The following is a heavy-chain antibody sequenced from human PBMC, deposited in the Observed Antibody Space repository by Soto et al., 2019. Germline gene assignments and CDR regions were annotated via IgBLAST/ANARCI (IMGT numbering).Heavy chain of an antibody. D-gene: IGHD3-10*01. CDR2: VIPVFGLA. V-gene: IGHV1-69*10. CDR1: GGTFSSYS. J-gene: IGHJ6*02. CDR3: ARGKSYYGSGKGIYDYYGMDV. Sequence: SVKVSCKSSGGTFSSYSISWVRQAPGQGLEWMGGVIPVFGLATYAQKVQGRVTITADKSTNTAYMEVSSLRSEDTAVYYCARGKSYYGSGKGIYDYYGMDVWGQGTTVTVSS.